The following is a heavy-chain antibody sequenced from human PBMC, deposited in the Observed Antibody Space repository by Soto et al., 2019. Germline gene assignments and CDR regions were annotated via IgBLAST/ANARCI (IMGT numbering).Heavy chain of an antibody. Sequence: SETLSLTCTVSGGSMSSYYWSWIRQPPGKGLEWIGFIYYSGSTNYNPSLKSRVTISVDTSKNQFSLKLSSVTAADTAVYYCARRRSGPTFFDYWGQGTLVTVSS. D-gene: IGHD3-10*01. CDR2: IYYSGST. CDR1: GGSMSSYY. J-gene: IGHJ4*02. CDR3: ARRRSGPTFFDY. V-gene: IGHV4-59*08.